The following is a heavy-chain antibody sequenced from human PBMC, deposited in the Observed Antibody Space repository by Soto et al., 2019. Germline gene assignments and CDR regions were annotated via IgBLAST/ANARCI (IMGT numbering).Heavy chain of an antibody. J-gene: IGHJ3*02. CDR1: GGSSSGYY. V-gene: IGHV4-34*01. CDR2: IHHSVTT. CDR3: VRGRNFDFLSGRTDVFDI. Sequence: PSKTLSLTWAVYGGSSSGYYRSWIRQPPGKELEWNGKIHHSVTTNYNPSLKSRVTIPVDTSKNQFSLNLGSVTATDPAVYNFVRGRNFDFLSGRTDVFDIWGQGTMVTVSS. D-gene: IGHD3-3*01.